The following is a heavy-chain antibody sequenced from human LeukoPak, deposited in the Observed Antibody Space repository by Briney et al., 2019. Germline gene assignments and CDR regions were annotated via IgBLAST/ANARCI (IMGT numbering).Heavy chain of an antibody. Sequence: GGSLGLSCAASGFTFSSYEMNWVRQAPGKGLEWVSYISSSGSTIYYADSVKGRFTISRDNAKNSLYLQMDSLRAEDTAVYYCARATQDYGDYGGAFDIWGQGTMVTVSS. CDR1: GFTFSSYE. CDR2: ISSSGSTI. V-gene: IGHV3-48*03. D-gene: IGHD4-17*01. J-gene: IGHJ3*02. CDR3: ARATQDYGDYGGAFDI.